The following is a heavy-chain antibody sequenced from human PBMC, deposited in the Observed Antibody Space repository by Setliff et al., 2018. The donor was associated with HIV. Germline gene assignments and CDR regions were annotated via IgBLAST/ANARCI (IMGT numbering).Heavy chain of an antibody. Sequence: SETLSLTCTVSGDSISSSGYWWGWIRQPPGKGLEWIGIGSYSESTYYNPSLKSRVTISVDTSNNQLFLKLSSVTAADTAVYYCAIRGSSGWYVGGYFDYWGQGTLVTAPQ. V-gene: IGHV4-39*01. CDR3: AIRGSSGWYVGGYFDY. J-gene: IGHJ4*02. CDR1: GDSISSSGYW. D-gene: IGHD6-19*01. CDR2: GSYSEST.